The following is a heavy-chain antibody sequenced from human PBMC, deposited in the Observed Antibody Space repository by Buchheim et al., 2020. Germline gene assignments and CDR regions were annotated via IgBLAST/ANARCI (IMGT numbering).Heavy chain of an antibody. V-gene: IGHV5-10-1*03. CDR1: GYTFSNYW. CDR3: ARHARDDYVWGSYRCDY. CDR2: IDASDSYA. J-gene: IGHJ4*02. Sequence: EVRLLQSGAEVKKPGESLRISCQGSGYTFSNYWITWVRQMPGKGLEWMGRIDASDSYANYGSSFEGHVTISVDKSISTAYLQWSSLKASDTAMYYCARHARDDYVWGSYRCDYWGQGT. D-gene: IGHD3-16*02.